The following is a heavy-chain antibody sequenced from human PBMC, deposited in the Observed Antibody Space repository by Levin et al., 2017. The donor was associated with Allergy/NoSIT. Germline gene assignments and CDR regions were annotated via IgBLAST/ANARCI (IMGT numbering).Heavy chain of an antibody. J-gene: IGHJ6*02. CDR3: AVRGRAAAYYYYGMDV. D-gene: IGHD6-13*01. CDR1: GYTFTNYD. V-gene: IGHV1-8*01. CDR2: IDPNSGHT. Sequence: ASVKVSCKASGYTFTNYDINWVRQATGQGLEWMGWIDPNSGHTGYAQKFQGRVTVTRNTSISTAYMELGSLKSEDTAVYYCAVRGRAAAYYYYGMDVWGQGTTVIVSS.